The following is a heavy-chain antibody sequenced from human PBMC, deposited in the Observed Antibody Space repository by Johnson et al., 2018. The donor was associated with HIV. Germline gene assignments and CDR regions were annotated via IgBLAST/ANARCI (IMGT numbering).Heavy chain of an antibody. V-gene: IGHV3-66*02. J-gene: IGHJ3*02. Sequence: EVQLVESGGGLVQPGGSLRLSCEASGFTVSNNYMSWVRQAPGKGLEWVSVIYSGGYTYSADSVKGRFTISRDNSKNTLYLQMNSLRVEDTAVYYCAREESGSARDGFDSWGQGTMVNVSS. CDR1: GFTVSNNY. CDR2: IYSGGYT. D-gene: IGHD6-25*01. CDR3: AREESGSARDGFDS.